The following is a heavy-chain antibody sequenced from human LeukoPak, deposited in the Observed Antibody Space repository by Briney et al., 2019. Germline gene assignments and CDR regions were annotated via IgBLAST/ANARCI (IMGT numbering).Heavy chain of an antibody. CDR2: ITGTGGST. CDR1: GFTFASYA. Sequence: GGSLRLSCAASGFTFASYAMSWVRQAPGKGLEWVSCITGTGGSTYYADSVKGRFTISRDKSKNTLYLQMNSLRAEDTAVYYCAKPPETYYYYYGMDVWGQGTTVTVSS. J-gene: IGHJ6*02. V-gene: IGHV3-23*01. D-gene: IGHD1-14*01. CDR3: AKPPETYYYYYGMDV.